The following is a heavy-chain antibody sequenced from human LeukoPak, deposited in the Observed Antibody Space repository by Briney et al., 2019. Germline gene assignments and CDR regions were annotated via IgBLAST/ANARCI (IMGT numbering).Heavy chain of an antibody. V-gene: IGHV5-51*01. CDR2: IYPGDSDT. CDR3: ASGYDFWGGSYGMDV. CDR1: GYSFTSYW. J-gene: IGHJ6*02. Sequence: GESLKISCKGSGYSFTSYWIGWVRQMPGKGLEWMGIIYPGDSDTRYSPSFQGQVTISADKSISTAYLQWSSLKASDTAMYYCASGYDFWGGSYGMDVWGQGTTVTVSS. D-gene: IGHD3-3*01.